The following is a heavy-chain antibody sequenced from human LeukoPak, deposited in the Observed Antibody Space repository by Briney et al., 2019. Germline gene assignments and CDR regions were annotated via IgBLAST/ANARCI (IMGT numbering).Heavy chain of an antibody. CDR1: GGSISSYY. Sequence: PSETLSLTCTVSGGSISSYYWSWIRQPPGKGLEWSGYIYYSGSTNYNPSLKSRVTISVDTSKNQFSLKLSSVTAADTAVYYCARAGGSSSWYRFDYWGQGTLVTVSS. CDR3: ARAGGSSSWYRFDY. CDR2: IYYSGST. V-gene: IGHV4-59*08. D-gene: IGHD6-13*01. J-gene: IGHJ4*02.